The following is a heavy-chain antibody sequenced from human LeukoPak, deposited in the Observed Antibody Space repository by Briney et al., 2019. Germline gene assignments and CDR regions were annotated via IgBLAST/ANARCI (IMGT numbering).Heavy chain of an antibody. CDR1: GFTFSSYA. D-gene: IGHD3-3*01. V-gene: IGHV3-23*01. CDR3: ASGVNYFDY. J-gene: IGHJ4*02. CDR2: ISTSGRT. Sequence: GGSLRLSCADSGFTFSSYAMSWVRQAPGKGLEWVSLISTSGRTHYADSVQGRFTISRDNSKNTLSLHMNSLRAEDTAVYYCASGVNYFDYWGQGTLVTVSS.